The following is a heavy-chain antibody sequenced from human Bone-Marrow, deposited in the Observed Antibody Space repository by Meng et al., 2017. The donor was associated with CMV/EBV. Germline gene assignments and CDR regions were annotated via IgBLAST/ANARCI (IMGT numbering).Heavy chain of an antibody. J-gene: IGHJ4*02. D-gene: IGHD3-22*01. Sequence: LTCAASGFTFDDYAMHWVRQAPGKGLGWVTGISWNSRAIGYADSVKGRVTISRDNAKSFLYLELNSLRTEDTAFYYCTRGRSYDSGLDYWGQGTLVTVSS. CDR3: TRGRSYDSGLDY. CDR1: GFTFDDYA. CDR2: ISWNSRAI. V-gene: IGHV3-9*01.